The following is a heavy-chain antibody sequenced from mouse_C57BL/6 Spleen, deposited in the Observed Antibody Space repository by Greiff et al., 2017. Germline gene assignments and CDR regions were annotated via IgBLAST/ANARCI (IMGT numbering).Heavy chain of an antibody. Sequence: QVQLQQSGAELVKPGASVKISCKASGYAFSSYWMNWVKQRPGKGLEWIGQIYPGDGDTNYNGKFKGKATLTADKSSSAAYMQLSSLTSEDSAVYFCARSCWLLPPGYDYAMDYWGQGTSVTVSS. CDR2: IYPGDGDT. J-gene: IGHJ4*01. D-gene: IGHD2-3*01. V-gene: IGHV1-80*01. CDR3: ARSCWLLPPGYDYAMDY. CDR1: GYAFSSYW.